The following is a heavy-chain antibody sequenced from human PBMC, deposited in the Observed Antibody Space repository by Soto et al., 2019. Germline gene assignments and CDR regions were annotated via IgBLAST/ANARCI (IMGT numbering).Heavy chain of an antibody. CDR3: ARDLDIAAAGTLDP. D-gene: IGHD6-13*01. CDR2: IIPILGIA. CDR1: GGTFSSYT. V-gene: IGHV1-69*08. J-gene: IGHJ5*02. Sequence: QVQLVQSGAEVKKPGSSVKVSCKASGGTFSSYTISWVRQAPGQGLEWMGRIIPILGIANYAQKFQGRVTITADKSTRTAYMELSSLRSEDTAVYYCARDLDIAAAGTLDPWGQGTLVTVSS.